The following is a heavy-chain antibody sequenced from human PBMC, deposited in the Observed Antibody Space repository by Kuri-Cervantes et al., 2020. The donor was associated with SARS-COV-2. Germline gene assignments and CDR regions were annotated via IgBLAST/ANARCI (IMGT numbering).Heavy chain of an antibody. CDR1: GFTFSSYA. CDR2: ISSSGSTI. CDR3: ARVLRYSSSWYDY. Sequence: GGSLRLSCAASGFTFSSYAMHWVRQAPGKGLEWVSYISSSGSTIYYADSVKGRFTISRDNAKNSLYLQMNSLRAEDTAVYYCARVLRYSSSWYDYWGQGTLVTVSS. J-gene: IGHJ4*02. V-gene: IGHV3-48*03. D-gene: IGHD6-13*01.